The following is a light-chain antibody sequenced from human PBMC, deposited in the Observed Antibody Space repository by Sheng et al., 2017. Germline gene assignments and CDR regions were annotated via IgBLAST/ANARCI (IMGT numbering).Light chain of an antibody. CDR1: SSDVGRYYL. CDR3: CSYASSSTYV. V-gene: IGLV2-23*01. Sequence: QSALTQPASVSGSPGQSITISCTGTSSDVGRYYLVSWYQHHPGKSPKLIIYEGRKRPSGVSDRFSGSKSGTTASLTISGLQAEDEADYYCCSYASSSTYVFGTGTKVTVL. J-gene: IGLJ1*01. CDR2: EGR.